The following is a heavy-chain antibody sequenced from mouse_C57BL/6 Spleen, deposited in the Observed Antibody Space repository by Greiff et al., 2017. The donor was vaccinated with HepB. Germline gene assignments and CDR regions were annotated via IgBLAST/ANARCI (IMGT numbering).Heavy chain of an antibody. CDR3: TKDYSTTGGFDY. Sequence: VQLQQSGTVLARPGASVKMSCKTSGYTFTSYWMHWVKQRPGQGLEWIGAIYPGNSDTSYNQKFKGKAKLTAVTSASTAYMELSSLTNEDSAVYYCTKDYSTTGGFDYWGQGTTLTVSS. CDR1: GYTFTSYW. CDR2: IYPGNSDT. J-gene: IGHJ2*01. D-gene: IGHD2-5*01. V-gene: IGHV1-5*01.